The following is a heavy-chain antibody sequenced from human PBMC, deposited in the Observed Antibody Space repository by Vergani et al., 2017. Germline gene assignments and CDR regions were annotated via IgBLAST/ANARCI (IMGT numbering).Heavy chain of an antibody. J-gene: IGHJ6*03. CDR3: ARETTSVHYYMDV. D-gene: IGHD4-11*01. Sequence: EVQLVESGGGLVQPGGSLRLSCAASGFTFSSYWMSWVRQAPGKGLEWVSGISGSGGSTYYADSVKGRFTISRDNSKNTLYLQMNSLRAEDTAVYYCARETTSVHYYMDVWGKGTTVTVSS. CDR2: ISGSGGST. V-gene: IGHV3-23*04. CDR1: GFTFSSYW.